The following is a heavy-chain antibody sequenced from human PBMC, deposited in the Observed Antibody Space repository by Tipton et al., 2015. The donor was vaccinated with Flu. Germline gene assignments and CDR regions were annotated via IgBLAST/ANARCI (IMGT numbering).Heavy chain of an antibody. CDR2: IYYSGST. V-gene: IGHV4-59*01. J-gene: IGHJ5*02. CDR1: GGSISSYY. D-gene: IGHD6-19*01. Sequence: TLSLTCTVSGGSISSYYWSWIRQPPGKGLEWIGYIYYSGSTNYNPSLKSRVTISVDTSKNQFSLKLSCVTAADTAVYYCAREGSGWYRNWFDPWGQGTLVTVSS. CDR3: AREGSGWYRNWFDP.